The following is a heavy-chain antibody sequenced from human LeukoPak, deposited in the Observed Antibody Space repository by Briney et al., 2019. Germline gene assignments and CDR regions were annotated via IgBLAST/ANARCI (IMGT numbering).Heavy chain of an antibody. CDR2: IYSGGST. D-gene: IGHD3-10*01. J-gene: IGHJ4*02. CDR3: ARDAAYYYGSGSFFDY. Sequence: GGSLRLSCAASGFTVSSNYMSWVRQAPGKGLEWVSVIYSGGSTYYADSVKGRFTISRDNSKNTLYLQMNSLRAEDTAVYYCARDAAYYYGSGSFFDYWGQGTLVTVSS. CDR1: GFTVSSNY. V-gene: IGHV3-66*01.